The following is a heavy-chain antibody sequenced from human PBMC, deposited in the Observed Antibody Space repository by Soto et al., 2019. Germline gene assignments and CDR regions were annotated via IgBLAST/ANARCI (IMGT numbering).Heavy chain of an antibody. CDR3: AKRVAYSSSSAYFDY. D-gene: IGHD6-6*01. CDR2: IGDSGSDT. CDR1: GFSFSSYD. J-gene: IGHJ4*02. V-gene: IGHV3-23*01. Sequence: GGSLRLSCAASGFSFSSYDMSWVRQAPGKGLEWVSSIGDSGSDTYYADSVKGRFTISRDNSKNTLYLQMNSLRAEDTAIYYYAKRVAYSSSSAYFDYLGQGTLVTFSS.